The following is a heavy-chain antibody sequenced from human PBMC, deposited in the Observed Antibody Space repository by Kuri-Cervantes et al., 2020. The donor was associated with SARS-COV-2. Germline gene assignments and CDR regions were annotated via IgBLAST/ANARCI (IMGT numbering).Heavy chain of an antibody. CDR3: ASSQHPTSRCNYYSLDI. J-gene: IGHJ6*02. D-gene: IGHD2/OR15-2a*01. CDR2: IYSGGSS. V-gene: IGHV4-61*02. Sequence: TLSLSCTVSGYSITSDEYYWCWIRPPAGKGMEWIGRIYSGGSSTYHSSLKSRFTNSVDRSKVHSSLKLSSLTAADTAVYYCASSQHPTSRCNYYSLDIWGQGTTVTVSS. CDR1: GYSITSDEYY.